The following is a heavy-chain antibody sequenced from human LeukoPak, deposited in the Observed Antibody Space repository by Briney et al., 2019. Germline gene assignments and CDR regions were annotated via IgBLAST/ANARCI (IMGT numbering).Heavy chain of an antibody. J-gene: IGHJ2*01. Sequence: VASVKVCCRTSGGTFSSYTISWVRQAPGQGREWMGRSIPILGIANYAQKFQGGVTITADKSTSTAYMELSSLRSEDTAVYYCARDQYCTNGVCQWYFDLWGRGTLVTVSS. V-gene: IGHV1-69*04. CDR3: ARDQYCTNGVCQWYFDL. CDR1: GGTFSSYT. D-gene: IGHD2-8*01. CDR2: SIPILGIA.